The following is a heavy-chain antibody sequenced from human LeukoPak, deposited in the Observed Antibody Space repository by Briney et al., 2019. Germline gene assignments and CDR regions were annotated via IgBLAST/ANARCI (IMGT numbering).Heavy chain of an antibody. J-gene: IGHJ4*02. Sequence: PSETLSLTYTVSGGSISSCYWIWIRQPAGKGLEWIGRIYTSGSTNYNPSLKSRVTMSVDTSKNQVSLKLRSVTDADTAVYYCARGGRGKAVDFDFWGQGTLVTVSS. CDR3: ARGGRGKAVDFDF. V-gene: IGHV4-4*07. D-gene: IGHD6-19*01. CDR2: IYTSGST. CDR1: GGSISSCY.